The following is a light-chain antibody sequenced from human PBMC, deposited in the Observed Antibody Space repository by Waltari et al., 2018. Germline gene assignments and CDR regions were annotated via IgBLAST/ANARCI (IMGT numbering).Light chain of an antibody. CDR3: QQYNNNPWT. CDR2: KAS. V-gene: IGKV1-5*03. Sequence: DIQMTQSPSTLSTFVGDRVTITCRASQSISSWLAWYQKKPGKAPKLLMYKASTLQSGVPSRFSGSGSGTDFTLSISSLQPDDFATYYCQQYNNNPWTFGQGTKVEVK. CDR1: QSISSW. J-gene: IGKJ1*01.